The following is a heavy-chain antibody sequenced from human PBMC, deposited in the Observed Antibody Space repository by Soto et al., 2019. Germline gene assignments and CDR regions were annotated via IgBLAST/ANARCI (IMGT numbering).Heavy chain of an antibody. D-gene: IGHD6-13*01. CDR1: GFAFKDVA. CDR3: AKRRGQQLENWQFDV. CDR2: ISSNGGGT. V-gene: IGHV3-23*01. Sequence: EAQLLQSGGGLVQPGGSLRLSCAASGFAFKDVAMGWVRQAPGKGLEWVSDISSNGGGTFYADSVKGRFTISRDNMKNTVQLQMNRLRDEDTATYYCAKRRGQQLENWQFDVWGRGSLVRVAS. J-gene: IGHJ2*01.